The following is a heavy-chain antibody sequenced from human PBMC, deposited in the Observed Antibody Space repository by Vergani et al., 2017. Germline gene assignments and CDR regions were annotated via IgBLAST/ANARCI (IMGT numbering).Heavy chain of an antibody. J-gene: IGHJ6*02. D-gene: IGHD1-20*01. CDR3: ARDRDLNWNPEWGYYYYGMDV. Sequence: QVQLVQSGAEVKKPGASVKVSCKASGYTFSSYYMHWVRQAPGQGLEWMGIINPSGGSTSYAQKFQGRVTMTRDTSTGTVYMELGSLRSEDTAVYYCARDRDLNWNPEWGYYYYGMDVWGQGTTVTVSS. V-gene: IGHV1-46*01. CDR2: INPSGGST. CDR1: GYTFSSYY.